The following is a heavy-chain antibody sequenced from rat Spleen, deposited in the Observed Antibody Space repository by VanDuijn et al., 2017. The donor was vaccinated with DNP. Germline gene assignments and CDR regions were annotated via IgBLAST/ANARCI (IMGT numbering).Heavy chain of an antibody. Sequence: QVRLRESGPGLVQPSQTLSLTCPVSGSSLTSYNVHWVRQPPGKGLEWMGVIWSGGHTDYNSALKPRLSISRETSESQVFLTVNSLQTEDTGIYYCNRNEFGQPGVFWGQGVMVTVS. CDR2: IWSGGHT. CDR1: GSSLTSYN. J-gene: IGHJ2*01. D-gene: IGHD4-4*01. CDR3: NRNEFGQPGVF. V-gene: IGHV2S13*01.